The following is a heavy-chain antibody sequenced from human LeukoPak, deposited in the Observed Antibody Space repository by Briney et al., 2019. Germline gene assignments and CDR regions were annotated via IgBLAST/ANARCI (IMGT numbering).Heavy chain of an antibody. Sequence: PGGSLRLSCAASGFTFSSYAMTWVRQAPGKGLEWVASMSGGGGTTYYADSVKGWFTISRDNSKNTLYLQLNSLRAEDTAVYYCAKAKGYCSGGVCYSFDYWGQGTLVTVSS. CDR2: MSGGGGTT. D-gene: IGHD2-15*01. CDR1: GFTFSSYA. CDR3: AKAKGYCSGGVCYSFDY. V-gene: IGHV3-23*01. J-gene: IGHJ4*02.